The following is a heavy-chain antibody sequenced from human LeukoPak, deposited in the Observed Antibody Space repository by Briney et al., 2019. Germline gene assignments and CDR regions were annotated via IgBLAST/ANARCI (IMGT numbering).Heavy chain of an antibody. J-gene: IGHJ5*02. V-gene: IGHV3-23*01. D-gene: IGHD2-2*02. Sequence: PGGSLRLSCAASGFTFSSYAMSWVRQAPGKGLEWVSAISGSGGSTYYADSVKGRFTISRDNSKSTLYLQMNSLRAKDTAVYYCAKDCSSTSCYTFDPWGQGTLVTVSS. CDR3: AKDCSSTSCYTFDP. CDR1: GFTFSSYA. CDR2: ISGSGGST.